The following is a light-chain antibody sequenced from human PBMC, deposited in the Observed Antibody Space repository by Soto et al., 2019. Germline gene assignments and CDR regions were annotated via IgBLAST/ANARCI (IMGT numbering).Light chain of an antibody. CDR1: QSVSSSY. J-gene: IGKJ2*01. V-gene: IGKV3-20*01. Sequence: EIVLTQSPGTLSLSPGERVTLSCRASQSVSSSYLAWYQQQAGQAPRLLIYGASSRATGIPDRFSGSGSGTDFTLTISRLEHEDFAVYCCQQYGRSSYTFGQGTKLEIK. CDR2: GAS. CDR3: QQYGRSSYT.